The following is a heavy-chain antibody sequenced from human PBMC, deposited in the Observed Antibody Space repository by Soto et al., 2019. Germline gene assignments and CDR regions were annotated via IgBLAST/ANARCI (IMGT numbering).Heavy chain of an antibody. J-gene: IGHJ4*02. D-gene: IGHD3-10*01. V-gene: IGHV3-23*01. CDR2: ISGSGGST. CDR3: AKEISAVTMVRGVIGPDY. CDR1: GFTFSSYA. Sequence: EVQLLESGGGLVQPGGSLRLSCAASGFTFSSYAMSWVRQAPGKGLEWVSAISGSGGSTYYADSVKGRFTISRDNSKNTLYQQMNRRRAEDTGVYYCAKEISAVTMVRGVIGPDYWGQGTLVTVSP.